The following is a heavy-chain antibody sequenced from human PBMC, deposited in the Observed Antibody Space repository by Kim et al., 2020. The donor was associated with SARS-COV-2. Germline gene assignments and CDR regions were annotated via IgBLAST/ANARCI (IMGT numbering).Heavy chain of an antibody. CDR1: GGSISSSSYY. V-gene: IGHV4-39*07. CDR2: IFYSGST. Sequence: SETLSLTCTVSGGSISSSSYYWGWIRQPPGKGLEWVGSIFYSGSTYYNPSLKSRVTISVDTSRNQFSLNLSSVTAADTAVYHCVRSPAGGAVDYWGQGTLVTVSS. J-gene: IGHJ4*02. CDR3: VRSPAGGAVDY.